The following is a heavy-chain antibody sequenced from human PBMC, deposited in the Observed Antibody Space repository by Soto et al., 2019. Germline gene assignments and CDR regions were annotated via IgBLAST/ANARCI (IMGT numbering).Heavy chain of an antibody. D-gene: IGHD5-12*01. CDR1: GFTFSSYS. CDR3: ARDSGDVDIVAQEGLDY. V-gene: IGHV3-21*01. J-gene: IGHJ4*02. Sequence: GGSLRLSCAASGFTFSSYSMNWVRQAPGKGLEWVSSISSSSSYIYYADSVKGRFTISRDNAKNSLYLQMNSLRAEDTAVYYCARDSGDVDIVAQEGLDYWGQGTLVTVSS. CDR2: ISSSSSYI.